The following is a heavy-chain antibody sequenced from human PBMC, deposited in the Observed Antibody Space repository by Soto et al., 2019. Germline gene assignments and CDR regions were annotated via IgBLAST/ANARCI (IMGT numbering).Heavy chain of an antibody. CDR1: GYSFTTYG. CDR3: SREGYYSGSESYSPPRYYGMDV. V-gene: IGHV1-18*01. Sequence: QVQLVQSGAEVKKPGASVKVSCKASGYSFTTYGISWVRQAPGQGLEWMGWISDYNGNTNYEKKFQGRVTMTTDTSTGTAYMELKSLRSDDTAVHYCSREGYYSGSESYSPPRYYGMDVWGQGTTVTVS. CDR2: ISDYNGNT. D-gene: IGHD3-10*01. J-gene: IGHJ6*02.